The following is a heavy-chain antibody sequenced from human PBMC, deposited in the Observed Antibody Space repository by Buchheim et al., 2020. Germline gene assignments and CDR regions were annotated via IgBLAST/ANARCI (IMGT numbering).Heavy chain of an antibody. Sequence: QVQLQESGPGLVKPSQTLSLTCTVPGGSISSGGYYWNWIRQHPGKGLEWIGYIYYSGSTYYNPSLKSRVTISVDTSKNQFSLKLSSVTAADTAVYYCARAVYDFWSGYLGWFDPWGQGTL. CDR3: ARAVYDFWSGYLGWFDP. J-gene: IGHJ5*02. V-gene: IGHV4-31*03. CDR2: IYYSGST. D-gene: IGHD3-3*01. CDR1: GGSISSGGYY.